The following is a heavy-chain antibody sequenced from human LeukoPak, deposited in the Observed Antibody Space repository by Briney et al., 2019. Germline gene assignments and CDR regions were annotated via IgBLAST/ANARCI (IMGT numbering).Heavy chain of an antibody. D-gene: IGHD2-15*01. J-gene: IGHJ3*02. CDR1: GYSFTNYW. Sequence: GESLKISCKGSGYSFTNYWIGWVRQMPGKGLEWIGIIYPGDSDTRYSPSFQGQVTMSADKSISTAYLQWSSLKASDTAMYYCARRDCSGGSCYGSFNDAFDIWGQGTMVTVSS. CDR3: ARRDCSGGSCYGSFNDAFDI. V-gene: IGHV5-51*01. CDR2: IYPGDSDT.